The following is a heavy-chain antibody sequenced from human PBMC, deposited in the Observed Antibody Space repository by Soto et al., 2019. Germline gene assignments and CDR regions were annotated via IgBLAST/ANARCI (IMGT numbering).Heavy chain of an antibody. CDR1: GDSISNLDYF. CDR2: IYKSATA. CDR3: ARGRYCLTGRCFPNWFDS. D-gene: IGHD7-27*01. Sequence: SETLSLTCSVSGDSISNLDYFWAWIRQPPGQALEYIGYIYKSATAYYNPSFESRVAISVDTSKSQFSLNVTSVTAADTAVYFCARGRYCLTGRCFPNWFDSWGQGALVTVSS. J-gene: IGHJ5*01. V-gene: IGHV4-30-4*01.